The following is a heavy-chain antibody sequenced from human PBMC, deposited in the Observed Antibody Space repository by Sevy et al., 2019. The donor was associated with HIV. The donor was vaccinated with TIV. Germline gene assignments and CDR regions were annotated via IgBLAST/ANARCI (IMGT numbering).Heavy chain of an antibody. CDR1: GFTFSSYE. CDR3: ARVDANYDKGFDP. V-gene: IGHV3-48*03. CDR2: ISSSGTTI. D-gene: IGHD3-22*01. J-gene: IGHJ5*02. Sequence: GGFLRLSCEASGFTFSSYEMNWVRQAPGKGLEWVSYISSSGTTIKYADSVKGRFTISRDNAKNSLYMQMNSLRAEDTIAYYCARVDANYDKGFDPWGQGTLVTVSS.